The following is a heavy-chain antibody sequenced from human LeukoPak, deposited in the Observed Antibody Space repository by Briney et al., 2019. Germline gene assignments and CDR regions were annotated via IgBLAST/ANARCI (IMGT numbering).Heavy chain of an antibody. CDR2: IYYSGGT. D-gene: IGHD6-13*01. CDR3: ARGSTAAGIYYFDY. Sequence: SETLSLTCTVSGGSISSYYWSWIRQPPGKGLEWIGYIYYSGGTNYNPSLKSRVTISVDTSKNQFSLKLSSVTAADTAVYYCARGSTAAGIYYFDYWGQGTLVTVSS. J-gene: IGHJ4*02. V-gene: IGHV4-59*01. CDR1: GGSISSYY.